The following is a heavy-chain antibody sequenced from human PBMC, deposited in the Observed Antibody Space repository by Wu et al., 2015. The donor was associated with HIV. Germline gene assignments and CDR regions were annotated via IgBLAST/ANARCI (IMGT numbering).Heavy chain of an antibody. CDR1: GGTFSSFA. CDR3: ARTIHGTYYYDSSGYYPMAHKHYYAMDV. Sequence: QVHLVQSGAEVKKPGSSVKVSCKAAGGTFSSFALSWVRQAPGQGLEWVGGIIPLFDTAISAHNFHDRVTITADESTSTGYMELRSLTYEDTAMYYCARTIHGTYYYDSSGYYPMAHKHYYAMDVWGQGTTVTVSS. CDR2: IIPLFDTA. J-gene: IGHJ6*02. D-gene: IGHD3-22*01. V-gene: IGHV1-69*12.